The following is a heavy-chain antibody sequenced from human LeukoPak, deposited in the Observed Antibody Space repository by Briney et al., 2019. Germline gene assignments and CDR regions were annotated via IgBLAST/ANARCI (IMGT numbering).Heavy chain of an antibody. V-gene: IGHV4-59*01. CDR1: VGSISSYS. D-gene: IGHD3-3*01. Sequence: SETLSLTCTVSVGSISSYSSNWIRQPPRKGLEWVGYIHYSGSTHYNPSLKSRVTISLDTSKNQVSLKLNSVTAADTAVYYCATILGVANRIDSWGQGTLVTVSS. CDR2: IHYSGST. J-gene: IGHJ4*02. CDR3: ATILGVANRIDS.